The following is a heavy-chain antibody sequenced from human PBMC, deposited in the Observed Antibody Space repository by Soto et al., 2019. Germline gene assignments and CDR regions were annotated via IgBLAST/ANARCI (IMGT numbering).Heavy chain of an antibody. J-gene: IGHJ4*02. V-gene: IGHV4-30-4*01. CDR1: GGSISSGDYY. D-gene: IGHD2-2*01. CDR2: IYYSGST. CDR3: ARAHCTSTSCYHLDY. Sequence: QVQLQESGPGLVKPSQTLSLTCTVSGGSISSGDYYWTWIRQPPGKGLEWIGYIYYSGSTYYNPSLKSRVTSSVDTSKKQFSLKLSSVTAADTAVYYCARAHCTSTSCYHLDYWGQGTLVTVSS.